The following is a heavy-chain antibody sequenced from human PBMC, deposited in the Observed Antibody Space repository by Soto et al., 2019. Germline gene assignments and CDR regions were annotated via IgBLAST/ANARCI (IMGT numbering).Heavy chain of an antibody. CDR1: GFTFSSYA. V-gene: IGHV3-23*01. Sequence: GGSLRLSCAASGFTFSSYAMSWVRQAPGKGLEWVSAISGSGGSTYYADSVKGRFTISRDNSKNTLYLQMNSLRAEDTAVYYCAKDGPRHPGPSSGWYWGDDAFDIWGQGTMVTVSS. CDR3: AKDGPRHPGPSSGWYWGDDAFDI. J-gene: IGHJ3*02. D-gene: IGHD6-19*01. CDR2: ISGSGGST.